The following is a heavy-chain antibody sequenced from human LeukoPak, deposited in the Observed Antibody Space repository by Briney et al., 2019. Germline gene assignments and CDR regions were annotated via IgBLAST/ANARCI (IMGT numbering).Heavy chain of an antibody. D-gene: IGHD6-19*01. Sequence: PSETLSLTCTVSGGSISSSYWNWIRQPPGRGLEWIGDIHYSGSTNYNPSLRSRATISVDTSENQFSLRLISVTAADTAMYYCARSIPTFGTAVAGYHFFDFWGQGTLVTVSS. CDR3: ARSIPTFGTAVAGYHFFDF. CDR2: IHYSGST. V-gene: IGHV4-59*08. CDR1: GGSISSSY. J-gene: IGHJ4*02.